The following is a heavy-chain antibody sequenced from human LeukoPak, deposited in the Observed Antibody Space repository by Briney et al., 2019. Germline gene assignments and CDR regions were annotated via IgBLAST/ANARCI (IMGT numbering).Heavy chain of an antibody. V-gene: IGHV4-61*02. D-gene: IGHD3-3*01. CDR3: ARGGYNAPYYDFWSGSGQNWFDP. CDR1: GGSISSDSSY. CDR2: IYTSGRT. J-gene: IGHJ5*02. Sequence: SETLSLTCSVSGGSISSDSSYWSRVRQPAGKGLEWIGRIYTSGRTNYNPSLKSRVTISVDTSENQFSLKLSSVTAADTAVYYCARGGYNAPYYDFWSGSGQNWFDPWGQGTLVTVSS.